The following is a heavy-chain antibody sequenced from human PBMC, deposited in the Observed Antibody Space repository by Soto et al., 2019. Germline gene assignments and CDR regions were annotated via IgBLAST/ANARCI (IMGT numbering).Heavy chain of an antibody. D-gene: IGHD3-22*01. CDR2: ISSSSSYT. V-gene: IGHV3-11*05. CDR1: EGTSSDYC. Sequence: SQIVWWAAAEGTSSDYCMSWIRKTQEKGLEWVLSISSSSSYTNYADSVKGRFTISRDNAKNSLYLQMDSLRAEDTAVYYCARGLRYYDSNGYYYPYNYGMDVWGQGTTVTVS. CDR3: ARGLRYYDSNGYYYPYNYGMDV. J-gene: IGHJ6*02.